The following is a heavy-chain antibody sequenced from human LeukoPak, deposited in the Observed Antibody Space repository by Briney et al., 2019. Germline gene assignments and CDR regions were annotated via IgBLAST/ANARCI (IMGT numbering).Heavy chain of an antibody. J-gene: IGHJ6*03. Sequence: SETLSLTCTVSGGSISSYYWSWIRQPAGKGLEWIGRIYTSGSTNYNPTLKSRVTISVDKSKNQFSLKLSSVTAADTAVYYCARVSCCGYYYYMDVWGKGTTVTVSS. CDR3: ARVSCCGYYYYMDV. CDR1: GGSISSYY. V-gene: IGHV4-4*07. CDR2: IYTSGST. D-gene: IGHD2-15*01.